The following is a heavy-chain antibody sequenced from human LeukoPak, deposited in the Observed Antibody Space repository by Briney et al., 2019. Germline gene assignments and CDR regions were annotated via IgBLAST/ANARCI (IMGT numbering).Heavy chain of an antibody. Sequence: GGSLRLSCAASGFTFSSYDMHWVRQATGKGLEWVSAIGTAGDTYYPGSVKGRFTISRENAKNSLYLQMNSLRAGDTAVYYCARGRFWSGYYSEAFDYWGQGTLVTVSS. CDR3: ARGRFWSGYYSEAFDY. CDR1: GFTFSSYD. D-gene: IGHD3-3*01. V-gene: IGHV3-13*01. CDR2: IGTAGDT. J-gene: IGHJ4*02.